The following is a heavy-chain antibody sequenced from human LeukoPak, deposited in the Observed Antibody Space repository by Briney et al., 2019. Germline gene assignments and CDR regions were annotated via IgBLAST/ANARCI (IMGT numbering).Heavy chain of an antibody. CDR1: GFTFSSYA. CDR3: ARYGLRYSGYDIDY. V-gene: IGHV3-30-3*01. Sequence: GRSLRLSCAASGFTFSSYAMHWVRQAPGKGLKWVAVISYDGSNKYYADSVKGRFTISRDNSKNTLYLQMNSLRAEDTAVYYCARYGLRYSGYDIDYWGQGTLVTVSS. J-gene: IGHJ4*02. CDR2: ISYDGSNK. D-gene: IGHD5-12*01.